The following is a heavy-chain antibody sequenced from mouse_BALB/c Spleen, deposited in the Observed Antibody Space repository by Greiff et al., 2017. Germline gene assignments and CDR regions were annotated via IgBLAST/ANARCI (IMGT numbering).Heavy chain of an antibody. CDR1: GYSFTGYF. CDR3: GRRDVSSYWYFDV. Sequence: VQLQQSGPELVKPWASVKISCKASGYSFTGYFMNWVKQSHGKSLEWIGRINPYNGDTFYNQKFKGKATLTVDKSSSTAHMELQSLTSEDSAVYDCGRRDVSSYWYFDVWGAGTTVTVSS. J-gene: IGHJ1*01. D-gene: IGHD1-1*01. V-gene: IGHV1-37*01. CDR2: INPYNGDT.